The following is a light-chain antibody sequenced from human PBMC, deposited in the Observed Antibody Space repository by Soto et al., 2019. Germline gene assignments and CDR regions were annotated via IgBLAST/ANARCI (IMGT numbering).Light chain of an antibody. V-gene: IGKV3-15*01. CDR1: QSVSSH. CDR3: QQVGDWPS. Sequence: EIRMTQSPAILSVSPGERATLSCRASQSVSSHVVWYQQKPGQAPRLLLADSSTTGFPARFSGSGSGTEFTFTISVLQSDDSAIYYWQQVGDWPSFGLGTKLEI. J-gene: IGKJ1*01. CDR2: DSS.